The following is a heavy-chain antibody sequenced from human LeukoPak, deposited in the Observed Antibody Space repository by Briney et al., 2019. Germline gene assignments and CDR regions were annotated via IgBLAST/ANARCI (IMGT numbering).Heavy chain of an antibody. CDR1: GYTFTGYF. D-gene: IGHD5-18*01. V-gene: IGHV1-2*02. J-gene: IGHJ4*02. Sequence: GASVKVSCKASGYTFTGYFIHWVRQAPGQGLEWMGWINPNSGGTNYARKFQGRVTMTRDTSMSTAKMELSRLRSDDTAVYYCVRTRLRGYSYGDYYFDYWGQGTLVTVSS. CDR3: VRTRLRGYSYGDYYFDY. CDR2: INPNSGGT.